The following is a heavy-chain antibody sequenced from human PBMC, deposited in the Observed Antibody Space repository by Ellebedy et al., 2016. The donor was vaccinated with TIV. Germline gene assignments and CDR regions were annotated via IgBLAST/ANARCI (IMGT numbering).Heavy chain of an antibody. CDR2: IIPIFGTA. D-gene: IGHD3-3*01. J-gene: IGHJ6*02. V-gene: IGHV1-69*06. Sequence: SVKVSCXASGGTFSSYAISWVRQAPGQGLEWMGGIIPIFGTANYAQKFQGRVTITADKSTSTAYMELSSLRSEDTAVYYCARAGRSARFLEWLGGMDVWGQGTTVTVSS. CDR1: GGTFSSYA. CDR3: ARAGRSARFLEWLGGMDV.